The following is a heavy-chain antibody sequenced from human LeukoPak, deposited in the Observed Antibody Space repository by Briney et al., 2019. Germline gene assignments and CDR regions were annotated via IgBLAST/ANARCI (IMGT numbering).Heavy chain of an antibody. D-gene: IGHD3-10*01. CDR3: ARVVKWFGDSSQSDY. J-gene: IGHJ4*02. CDR1: GGTFSSYA. Sequence: ASVKVSCKASGGTFSSYAISWVRQAPGQGLEWMGRIIPILGIANYAQKFQGRVTITADKSTSTAYMELSSLRSEDTAVYYCARVVKWFGDSSQSDYWGQGTLVTVSS. V-gene: IGHV1-69*04. CDR2: IIPILGIA.